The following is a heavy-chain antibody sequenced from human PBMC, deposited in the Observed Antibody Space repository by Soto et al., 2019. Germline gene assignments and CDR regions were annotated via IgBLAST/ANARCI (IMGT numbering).Heavy chain of an antibody. J-gene: IGHJ6*02. D-gene: IGHD6-13*01. Sequence: PGGSLSLACAASGFTFSSYSMNWARQAPGKGLEWVSSIRSSSSYTYYADSVKGRFTTSRDTAKNALYLQMNSQRAEDTAVYYCVRDRASLGQQLVRRAWYCYYGMDVWGQGTTVTVSS. CDR1: GFTFSSYS. CDR3: VRDRASLGQQLVRRAWYCYYGMDV. CDR2: IRSSSSYT. V-gene: IGHV3-21*01.